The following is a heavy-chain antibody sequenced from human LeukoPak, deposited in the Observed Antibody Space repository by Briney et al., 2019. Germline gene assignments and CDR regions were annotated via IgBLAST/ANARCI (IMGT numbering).Heavy chain of an antibody. V-gene: IGHV3-7*01. D-gene: IGHD6-13*01. CDR3: AREGYSSSWPYFDY. Sequence: GGSLRLSCAASGFTFSRYWMSWVREAPGKGLEWVANIKQDGSEKYYVDSVKGRFTISRDNAKNSLYLQMNSLRAEDTAVYYCAREGYSSSWPYFDYWGQGTLVTVSS. J-gene: IGHJ4*02. CDR2: IKQDGSEK. CDR1: GFTFSRYW.